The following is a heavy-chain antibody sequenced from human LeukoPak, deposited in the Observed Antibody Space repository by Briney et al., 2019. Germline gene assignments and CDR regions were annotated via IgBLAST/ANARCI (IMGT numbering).Heavy chain of an antibody. CDR1: GFTFSSYC. Sequence: GGSLRLSCAASGFTFSSYCMDWVRQTPGKGLEWVSGISWNSGSIGYADSVKGRFTISRDNAKNSLYLQMNSLRAEDTALYYCAKSGGYGSGSYYEDYWGQGTLVTVSS. V-gene: IGHV3-9*01. CDR2: ISWNSGSI. CDR3: AKSGGYGSGSYYEDY. D-gene: IGHD3-10*01. J-gene: IGHJ4*02.